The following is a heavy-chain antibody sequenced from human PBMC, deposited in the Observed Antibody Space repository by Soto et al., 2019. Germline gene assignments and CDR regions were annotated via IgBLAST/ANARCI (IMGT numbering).Heavy chain of an antibody. CDR1: GYTFTSYG. V-gene: IGHV1-18*04. Sequence: ASVKVSCKASGYTFTSYGISWVRQAPGQGLEWMGWISAYNGNTNYAQKLQGRVTMTTDTSTSTAYMELRSLRSDDTAVYYCVRVGYCSGGSCYVLYGMDVWGQGTTVTVSS. J-gene: IGHJ6*02. CDR3: VRVGYCSGGSCYVLYGMDV. D-gene: IGHD2-15*01. CDR2: ISAYNGNT.